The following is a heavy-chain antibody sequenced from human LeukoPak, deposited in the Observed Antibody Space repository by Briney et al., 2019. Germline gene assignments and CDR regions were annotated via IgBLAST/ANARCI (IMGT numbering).Heavy chain of an antibody. CDR3: AKDRSSGWRGGYCFDY. V-gene: IGHV3-30*02. J-gene: IGHJ4*02. D-gene: IGHD6-19*01. CDR2: INYDGINE. CDR1: GFVFGNFD. Sequence: GGSLRLSCAASGFVFGNFDMHWVRQAPGKGLEGVAFINYDGINEYYADFVKGRFTISRDNSRNTLYLQMNSLTTEDTAVYFCAKDRSSGWRGGYCFDYWGQGSLVTVSS.